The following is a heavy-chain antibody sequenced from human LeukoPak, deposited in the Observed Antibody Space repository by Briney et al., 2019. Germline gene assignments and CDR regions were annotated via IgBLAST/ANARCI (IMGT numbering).Heavy chain of an antibody. D-gene: IGHD6-19*01. V-gene: IGHV1-2*02. J-gene: IGHJ4*02. CDR3: AIGYSSGWYQFDY. CDR2: INPNSGGT. CDR1: GYTFTGYY. Sequence: ASVTVSCKASGYTFTGYYMHWVRQAPGQGLEWMGWINPNSGGTNYAQKFQGRVIMTRDTSISTAYMELSRLRSDDTAVYYCAIGYSSGWYQFDYWGQGTLVTVSS.